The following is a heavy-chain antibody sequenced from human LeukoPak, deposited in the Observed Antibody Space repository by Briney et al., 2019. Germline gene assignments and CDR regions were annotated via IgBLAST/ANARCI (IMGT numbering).Heavy chain of an antibody. CDR1: GFTFSSYS. V-gene: IGHV3-21*01. J-gene: IGHJ4*02. CDR3: ARGKKGDQQFPDY. CDR2: ISSSSSYI. Sequence: GGSLRLSCAASGFTFSSYSMNWVRQAPGKGLEWVSSISSSSSYIYYADSVKGRFTISRDNAKNSLYLQMNSLRAEDTAVYYCARGKKGDQQFPDYWGQGTLVTVSS. D-gene: IGHD2-2*01.